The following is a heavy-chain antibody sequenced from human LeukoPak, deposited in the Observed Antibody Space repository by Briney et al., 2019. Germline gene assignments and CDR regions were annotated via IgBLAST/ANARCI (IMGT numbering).Heavy chain of an antibody. CDR3: AKDAERWLQYNWFDP. Sequence: GSLRLSCAASGFTFSSYAMSWVRQAPGKGLEWVSAISGSGGSTYYADSVKGRFTISRDNSKNTLYLQMNSLGAEDTAVYYCAKDAERWLQYNWFDPWGQGTLVTVSS. V-gene: IGHV3-23*01. CDR2: ISGSGGST. D-gene: IGHD5-24*01. CDR1: GFTFSSYA. J-gene: IGHJ5*02.